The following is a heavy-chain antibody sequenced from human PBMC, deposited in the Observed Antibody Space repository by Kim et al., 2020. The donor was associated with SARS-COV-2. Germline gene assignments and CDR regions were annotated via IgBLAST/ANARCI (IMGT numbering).Heavy chain of an antibody. D-gene: IGHD3-22*01. CDR3: ARDYAHYYDSSGYYYASARLANDY. J-gene: IGHJ4*02. V-gene: IGHV3-11*01. Sequence: GGSLRLSCAASGFTFSDYYMSWIRQAPGKGLEWVSYISSSGSTIYYADSVKGRFTISRDNAKNSLYLQMNSLRAEDTAVYYCARDYAHYYDSSGYYYASARLANDYWGQGTLVTVSS. CDR2: ISSSGSTI. CDR1: GFTFSDYY.